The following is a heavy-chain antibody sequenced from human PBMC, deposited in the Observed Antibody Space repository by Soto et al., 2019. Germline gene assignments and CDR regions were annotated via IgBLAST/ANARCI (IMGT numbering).Heavy chain of an antibody. V-gene: IGHV6-1*01. CDR3: AGSSAARYYYYYGMDV. J-gene: IGHJ6*02. CDR1: GDSVSSNSAA. Sequence: SQTLSLTCAISGDSVSSNSAAWNWIRQSPSRGLEWLGRTYYRSKWYNDYAVSAKSRITINPDTSKNQFSPQLNSVTPEDTAVYYCAGSSAARYYYYYGMDVWGQGTTVTVSS. CDR2: TYYRSKWYN. D-gene: IGHD6-6*01.